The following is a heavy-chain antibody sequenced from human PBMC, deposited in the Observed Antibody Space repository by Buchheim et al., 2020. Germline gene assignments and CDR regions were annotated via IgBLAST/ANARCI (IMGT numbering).Heavy chain of an antibody. Sequence: EVQLVESGGGLVQPGGSLRLSCAASGFTFSSYAMTWVRQAPGKGLEWVSTINNSGGNTYYADSVKGRFAISRDNSKNTLYLQMNSLRAEDTAVYYCAKDRGGGLRPFYWGQGTL. CDR3: AKDRGGGLRPFY. CDR2: INNSGGNT. D-gene: IGHD3-16*01. CDR1: GFTFSSYA. J-gene: IGHJ4*02. V-gene: IGHV3-23*04.